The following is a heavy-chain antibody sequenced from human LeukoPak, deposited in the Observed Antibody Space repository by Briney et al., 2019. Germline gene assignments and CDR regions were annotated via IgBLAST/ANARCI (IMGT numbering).Heavy chain of an antibody. CDR1: GGSISSDY. V-gene: IGHV4-59*01. CDR3: ARVGGRNTDRPPELYYFDY. D-gene: IGHD1-14*01. CDR2: IYHSGNT. J-gene: IGHJ4*02. Sequence: PSETLSLTCTVSGGSISSDYWSWIRQPPGKGLEWIGYIYHSGNTNYNPSLKSRVTISVDTSKNQFSLNLNSVTAADTAVYYCARVGGRNTDRPPELYYFDYWGRGTLVTVSS.